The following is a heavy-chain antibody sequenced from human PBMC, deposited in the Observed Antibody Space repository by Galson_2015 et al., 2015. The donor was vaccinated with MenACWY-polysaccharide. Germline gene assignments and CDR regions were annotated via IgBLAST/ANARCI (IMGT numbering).Heavy chain of an antibody. D-gene: IGHD3-10*01. CDR2: IYYSGNT. V-gene: IGHV4-31*03. CDR3: ARGHGSGIYFDN. J-gene: IGHJ4*02. Sequence: TLSLTCTVTGGSIGSGGYYWSWIRQLPGKDLEWIASIYYSGNTFQSPSLMSRLRISVDTSENQFSLNLSSVTAADTAIYYCARGHGSGIYFDNWGQGTLVTVSS. CDR1: GGSIGSGGYY.